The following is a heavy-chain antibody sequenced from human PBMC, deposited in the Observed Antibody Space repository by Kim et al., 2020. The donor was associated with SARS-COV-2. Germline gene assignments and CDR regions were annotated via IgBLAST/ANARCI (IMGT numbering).Heavy chain of an antibody. V-gene: IGHV4-39*01. J-gene: IGHJ4*02. CDR3: AYLRFLEWSPARVFDY. CDR1: GGSVSSDMYY. Sequence: SETLSLTCIVSGGSVSSDMYYWGWIRQPPGKGLEWIGSIHYRGSTRYNPSLKSRVTISVDTSKNQFSLKLNSVTAADTAVYYCAYLRFLEWSPARVFDYWGQGTLGTVSS. D-gene: IGHD3-3*01. CDR2: IHYRGST.